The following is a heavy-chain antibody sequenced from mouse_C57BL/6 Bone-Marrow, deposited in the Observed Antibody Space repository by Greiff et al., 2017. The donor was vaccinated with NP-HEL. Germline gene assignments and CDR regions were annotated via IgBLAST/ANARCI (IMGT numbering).Heavy chain of an antibody. V-gene: IGHV3-6*01. Sequence: EVQLQQSGPGLVKPSQSLSLTCSVTGYSITSGYYWNWIRQFPGNKLEWMSYISYDGSNNYNPSLKNRISITRDTSKNQFFLKLNSVTTEDTATYYCASGYYYGSSYWGQGTSVTVSS. D-gene: IGHD1-1*01. CDR1: GYSITSGYY. J-gene: IGHJ4*01. CDR2: ISYDGSN. CDR3: ASGYYYGSSY.